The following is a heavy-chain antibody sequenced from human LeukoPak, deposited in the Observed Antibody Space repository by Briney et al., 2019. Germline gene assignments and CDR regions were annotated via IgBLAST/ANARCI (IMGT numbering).Heavy chain of an antibody. Sequence: ASVKVSCKVSGYTLTELSMHWVRQAPGKGLEWMGGFDPEDGETIYAQKFQGRVTMTEDTSTDTAYMELSSLRSEDTAVYYCATDFGTIFGVVTASGYWGQGTLVTVSS. J-gene: IGHJ4*02. CDR2: FDPEDGET. D-gene: IGHD3-3*01. CDR3: ATDFGTIFGVVTASGY. V-gene: IGHV1-24*01. CDR1: GYTLTELS.